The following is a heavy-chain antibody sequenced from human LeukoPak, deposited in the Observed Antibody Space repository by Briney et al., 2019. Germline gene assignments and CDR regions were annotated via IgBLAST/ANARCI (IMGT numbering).Heavy chain of an antibody. CDR2: IYYTGAT. CDR1: GGSISSYY. CDR3: ATSRYSTGWYGGFDI. D-gene: IGHD6-19*01. J-gene: IGHJ3*02. Sequence: SETLSLTCTVSGGSISSYYWNWIRQPPGKGLELIGYIYYTGATDYNPSLKSRVTISVDTSKNQFSLELTSVTAADTAVYYCATSRYSTGWYGGFDIWGQGTMVTVSS. V-gene: IGHV4-59*01.